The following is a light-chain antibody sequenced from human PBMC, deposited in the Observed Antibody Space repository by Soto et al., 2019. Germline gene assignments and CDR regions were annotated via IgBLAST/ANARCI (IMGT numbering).Light chain of an antibody. CDR2: GAS. CDR3: QQYDNWPRGT. CDR1: QSVSSN. J-gene: IGKJ1*01. V-gene: IGKV3-15*01. Sequence: EIVITQSPATRSVSPGERATLACRASQSVSSNLAWYQQKPGQAPSLLIYGASTRATGVPARFSGSGSGTELTLTISSLQSEDFALYACQQYDNWPRGTFGQGTKVDIK.